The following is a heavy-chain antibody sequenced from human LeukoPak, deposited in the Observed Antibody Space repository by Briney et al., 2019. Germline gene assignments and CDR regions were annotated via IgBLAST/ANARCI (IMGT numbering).Heavy chain of an antibody. D-gene: IGHD6-19*01. J-gene: IGHJ5*01. CDR3: AKPISGGLAVTADWFHP. CDR2: INANSGTT. CDR1: GFALSVYA. V-gene: IGHV3-23*01. Sequence: GGSLRLSCTASGFALSVYAMSWLRQPPGKGLEWVSTINANSGTTSYAASVRGRFAISRDNSKNTLYLQLNTLRADDTATYYCAKPISGGLAVTADWFHPWGQGTLVVVSS.